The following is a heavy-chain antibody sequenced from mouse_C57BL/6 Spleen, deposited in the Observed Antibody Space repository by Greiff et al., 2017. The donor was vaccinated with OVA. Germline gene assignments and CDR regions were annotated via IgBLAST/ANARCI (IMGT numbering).Heavy chain of an antibody. V-gene: IGHV1-72*01. CDR1: GYTFTSYW. J-gene: IGHJ3*01. CDR2: IDPNSGGT. D-gene: IGHD2-1*01. CDR3: AREDLLSWFAY. Sequence: QVQLKQPGAELVKPGASVKLSCKASGYTFTSYWMHWVKQRPGRGLEWIGRIDPNSGGTKYNEKFKGKATLTVDKPSSTAYMQLSSLTSEDSAVYYCAREDLLSWFAYWGQGTLVTVSA.